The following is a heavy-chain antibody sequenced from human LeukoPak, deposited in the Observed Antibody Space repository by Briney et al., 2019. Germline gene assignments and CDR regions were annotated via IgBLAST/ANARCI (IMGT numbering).Heavy chain of an antibody. J-gene: IGHJ4*02. CDR2: MNPNSGNT. Sequence: GASVKVSRKASGYTFTSYDINWVRQATGQGLEWMGWMNPNSGNTGYAQKFQGRVTMTRNTSMSTAYMELSSLRSEDTAVYYCARGAEYCSSTSCYTPDYWGQGTLVTVSS. CDR3: ARGAEYCSSTSCYTPDY. V-gene: IGHV1-8*01. CDR1: GYTFTSYD. D-gene: IGHD2-2*02.